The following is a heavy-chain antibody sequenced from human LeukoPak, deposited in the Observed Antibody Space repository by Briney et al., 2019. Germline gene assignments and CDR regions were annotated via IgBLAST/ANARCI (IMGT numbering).Heavy chain of an antibody. CDR1: GFTFSSFA. CDR2: ISGGGDYT. D-gene: IGHD5-12*01. Sequence: GGSLRLSCAASGFTFSSFAMSWVRQAPGKGLEWVSAISGGGDYTFYADSVKGRFTTSRDNSKNTLYLQMNSLRAEDTAVYYCAKGPRSGYYFDYWGQGTLVTVSS. V-gene: IGHV3-23*01. CDR3: AKGPRSGYYFDY. J-gene: IGHJ4*02.